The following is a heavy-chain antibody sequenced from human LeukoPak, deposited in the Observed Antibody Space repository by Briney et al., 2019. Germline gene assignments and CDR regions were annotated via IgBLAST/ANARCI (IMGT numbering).Heavy chain of an antibody. CDR3: ASTSGWYEPIDY. J-gene: IGHJ4*02. CDR1: GFTFSSYG. D-gene: IGHD6-19*01. Sequence: PGRSLRLSCAAAGFTFSSYGMHWVRQAPSKWLGWVAVIWDDGSNKYYADSVEGRFTISRDNSKNTLYLQMNSLRAEDTAVYYCASTSGWYEPIDYWGQGTLVTVSS. V-gene: IGHV3-33*08. CDR2: IWDDGSNK.